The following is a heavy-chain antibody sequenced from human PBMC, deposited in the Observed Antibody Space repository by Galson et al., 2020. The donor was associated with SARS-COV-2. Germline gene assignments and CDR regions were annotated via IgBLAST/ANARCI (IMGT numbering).Heavy chain of an antibody. D-gene: IGHD3-22*01. CDR3: ARDHYDSTGPLDF. J-gene: IGHJ4*02. CDR2: ISGYNGHT. CDR1: GYTFSTYA. Sequence: GESLKISCKASGYTFSTYAMTWVRQAPGQGLEWMGCISGYNGHTNYAQKFQGRVTMTKDTSTTTVYMELRSLRSDDTAVYYCARDHYDSTGPLDFWGQGTLVTVYS. V-gene: IGHV1-18*04.